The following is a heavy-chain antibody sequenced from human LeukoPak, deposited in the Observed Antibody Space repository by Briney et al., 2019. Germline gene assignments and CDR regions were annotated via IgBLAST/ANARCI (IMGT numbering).Heavy chain of an antibody. CDR1: GFTFSSYW. CDR3: AGDTHSSSWYDH. CDR2: ISPDGSTT. V-gene: IGHV3-74*01. J-gene: IGHJ5*02. Sequence: GGSLRLSCAASGFTFSSYWMHWVRQAPGKGLVWVSRISPDGSTTGHADSVKGRFTLSRDSSRNTLYLQMNDLRVEDTAVYYCAGDTHSSSWYDHWGQGTLVTVSS. D-gene: IGHD6-19*01.